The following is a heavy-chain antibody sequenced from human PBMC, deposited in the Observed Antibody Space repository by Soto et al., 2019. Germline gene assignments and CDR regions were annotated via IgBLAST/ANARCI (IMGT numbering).Heavy chain of an antibody. Sequence: ASVKVSCKASGYTFTNYYMHWVRQAPGQGLEWMGIIYPSGGSTRNAQKFQGRVTMTRDTSTSTVYMELSSLRSEDTAVYYCARDFSGPMDYWGRGTLVTVYS. CDR3: ARDFSGPMDY. D-gene: IGHD3-10*01. V-gene: IGHV1-46*01. J-gene: IGHJ4*02. CDR2: IYPSGGST. CDR1: GYTFTNYY.